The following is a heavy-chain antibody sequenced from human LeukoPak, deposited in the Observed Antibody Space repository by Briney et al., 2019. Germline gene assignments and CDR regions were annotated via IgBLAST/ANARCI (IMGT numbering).Heavy chain of an antibody. V-gene: IGHV4-59*08. CDR1: GGSIGSAY. Sequence: SETLSLTCTVSGGSIGSAYWTWIRQPPGKGLEYIGYIYYTGGTNYNPSLKGRVTISVDTSKNQFSLKLSSVTAADTAVYFCAKYGNSGWVIDNWGQGTLVTVSS. CDR3: AKYGNSGWVIDN. D-gene: IGHD6-19*01. J-gene: IGHJ4*02. CDR2: IYYTGGT.